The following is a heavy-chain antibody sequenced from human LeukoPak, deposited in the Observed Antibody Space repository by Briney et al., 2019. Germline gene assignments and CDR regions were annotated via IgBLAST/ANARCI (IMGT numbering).Heavy chain of an antibody. D-gene: IGHD3-10*01. CDR1: GFSFSDAW. Sequence: TGGSLRLSCAASGFSFSDAWMSWVRQIPGKGLEWVGRIESKAGGGTTDYAAPVKGRFTISRDDSTNTLYLQMNSLKSEDTAVYYCTTYGSGRKFDYWGQGILVTVSS. CDR2: IESKAGGGTT. V-gene: IGHV3-15*04. CDR3: TTYGSGRKFDY. J-gene: IGHJ4*02.